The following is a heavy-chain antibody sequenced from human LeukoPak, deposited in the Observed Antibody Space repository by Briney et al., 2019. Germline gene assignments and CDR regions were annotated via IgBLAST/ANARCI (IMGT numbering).Heavy chain of an antibody. V-gene: IGHV3-48*01. CDR3: ARGLWFGELSSFDY. CDR1: GGSISSYY. Sequence: ETLSLTCTVSGGSISSYYWSWIRQPAGKGLEWVSYISSSSSTIYYADSVKGRFTISRDNAKNSLYLQMNSLRAEDTAVYYCARGLWFGELSSFDYWGQGTLVTVSS. J-gene: IGHJ4*02. CDR2: ISSSSSTI. D-gene: IGHD3-10*01.